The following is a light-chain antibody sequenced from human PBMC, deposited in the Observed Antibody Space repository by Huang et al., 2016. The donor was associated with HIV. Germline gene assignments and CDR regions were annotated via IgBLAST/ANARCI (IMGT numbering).Light chain of an antibody. J-gene: IGKJ1*01. V-gene: IGKV1-5*03. CDR1: QNISSW. CDR2: KIS. CDR3: QYGET. Sequence: DIQLTQSPSTLSASVGDRLTTTCRASQNISSWLAWYQQKPGKAPKLLIYKISILQSGVPSRFSGSGSGTKFTLTINSLQPDDIGTYYCQYGETFGQGAKVEVK.